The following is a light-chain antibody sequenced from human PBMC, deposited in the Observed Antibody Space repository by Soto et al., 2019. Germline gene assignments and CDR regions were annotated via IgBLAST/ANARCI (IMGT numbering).Light chain of an antibody. J-gene: IGLJ3*02. Sequence: QPVLTQSPSASASLGASVKLTCTLGSGHSSYAIAWHQQQPEKGPRYLMKLNSDGSHSKGDGIPDRFSGSSSGAERYLTISSLQSEDEADYYCQTWGPGIWVFGGGTKLTVL. CDR3: QTWGPGIWV. CDR2: LNSDGSH. CDR1: SGHSSYA. V-gene: IGLV4-69*01.